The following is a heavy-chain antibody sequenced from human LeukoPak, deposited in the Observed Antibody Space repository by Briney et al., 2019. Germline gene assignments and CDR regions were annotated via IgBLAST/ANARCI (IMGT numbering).Heavy chain of an antibody. CDR1: GFTFDDYG. V-gene: IGHV3-20*04. CDR3: AAEGKVQLDYYYGMDV. Sequence: GGSLRLSCAASGFTFDDYGMSWVRQAPGKGLEWVSGINWNGGSTGYADSVKGRFTISRDNAKNSLYLQMNSLRSEDTAVYYCAAEGKVQLDYYYGMDVWGKGTTVTVSS. J-gene: IGHJ6*04. D-gene: IGHD1-1*01. CDR2: INWNGGST.